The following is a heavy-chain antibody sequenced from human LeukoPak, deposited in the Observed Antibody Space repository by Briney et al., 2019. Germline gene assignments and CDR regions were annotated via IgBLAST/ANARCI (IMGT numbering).Heavy chain of an antibody. Sequence: GGSLRLSCAASGFTFSNYGMHWVRQAPGKGLEWVSSISSSRSYIYYADSVKGRFTISRDNAKNSLYLQMNSLRAEDTAVYYCARSGVDYGSADYWGQGTLVTVSS. V-gene: IGHV3-21*01. CDR2: ISSSRSYI. CDR3: ARSGVDYGSADY. CDR1: GFTFSNYG. J-gene: IGHJ4*02. D-gene: IGHD3-10*01.